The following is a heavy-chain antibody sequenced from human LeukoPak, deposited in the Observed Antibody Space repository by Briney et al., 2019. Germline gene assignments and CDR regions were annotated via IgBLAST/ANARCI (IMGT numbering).Heavy chain of an antibody. V-gene: IGHV3-48*03. CDR3: ARDSRGWYGMVDY. Sequence: PGVSLRLSCAASGFNFGTYEMNWVRQAPGKGLEWVSYISASGSTIYCADSLKGRFTISRDNTKNSLYLQMHSLRAEDTAVYYCARDSRGWYGMVDYWGQGTLVTV. J-gene: IGHJ4*02. D-gene: IGHD6-19*01. CDR1: GFNFGTYE. CDR2: ISASGSTI.